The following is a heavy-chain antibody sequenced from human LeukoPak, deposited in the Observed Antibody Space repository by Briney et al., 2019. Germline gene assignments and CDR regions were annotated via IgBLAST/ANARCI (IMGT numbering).Heavy chain of an antibody. J-gene: IGHJ5*02. Sequence: SSETLSLTCAVYGGSFSGYYWSWIRQPPGKGLEWIGEINHSGSTNYNPSLKSRVTISVDTSKNQFSLKLSSVTAADTAVYYCARGAIAVAGRGWFDPWGQGTLVTVSS. CDR3: ARGAIAVAGRGWFDP. D-gene: IGHD6-19*01. CDR2: INHSGST. V-gene: IGHV4-34*01. CDR1: GGSFSGYY.